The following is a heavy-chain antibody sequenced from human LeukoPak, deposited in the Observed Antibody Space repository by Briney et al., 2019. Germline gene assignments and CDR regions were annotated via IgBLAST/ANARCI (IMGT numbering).Heavy chain of an antibody. CDR2: ISAYNGNT. V-gene: IGHV1-18*01. D-gene: IGHD3-3*01. CDR3: ARAPTHITIFGVAPYYFDY. Sequence: GASVKVSCKASGYTFTSYGISWVRQAPGQGLEWMGWISAYNGNTNYAQKLQGRVTITADESTSTAYMELSSLRSEDTAVYYCARAPTHITIFGVAPYYFDYWGQGTLVTVSS. J-gene: IGHJ4*02. CDR1: GYTFTSYG.